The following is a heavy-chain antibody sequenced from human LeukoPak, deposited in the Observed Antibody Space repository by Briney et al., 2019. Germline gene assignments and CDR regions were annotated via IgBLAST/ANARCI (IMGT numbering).Heavy chain of an antibody. V-gene: IGHV3-30*02. CDR2: IRYDGSNK. J-gene: IGHJ4*02. CDR3: ARTPVALYGGYEDY. Sequence: PGGSLRLSCAASGFTFSSYGMHWVRQAPGKGLEWVAFIRYDGSNKYYADSVKGRFTISRDNSKNTLYLQMNSLRAEDTAAYYCARTPVALYGGYEDYWGQGTLVTVSS. D-gene: IGHD5-12*01. CDR1: GFTFSSYG.